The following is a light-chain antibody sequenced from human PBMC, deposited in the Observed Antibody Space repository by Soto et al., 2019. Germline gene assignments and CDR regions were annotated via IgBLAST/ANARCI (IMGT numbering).Light chain of an antibody. CDR3: QQYGTSPYT. V-gene: IGKV3-20*01. CDR1: QSVTSSY. J-gene: IGKJ2*01. Sequence: EIVLTQSPGTLSLSPGERATLSCRASQSVTSSYLAWYQQKPGQAPRLLMYGASSRATGIPERFSGSGSGTAFTLTISRLEPEDFAVYYCQQYGTSPYTFGQGTKLEIK. CDR2: GAS.